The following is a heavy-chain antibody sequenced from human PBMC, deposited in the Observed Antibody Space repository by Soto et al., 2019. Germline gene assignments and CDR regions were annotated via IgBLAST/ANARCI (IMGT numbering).Heavy chain of an antibody. J-gene: IGHJ4*02. CDR2: IIPIFGTA. CDR1: GGTFSSYS. V-gene: IGHV1-69*01. Sequence: QVQLVQSGAEVKKPGSSVKVSCKASGGTFSSYSINWVRQAPGQGLQWMGEIIPIFGTANYAQKFQGRATITADESRSRAYMELSSLRSEDTAVYLCPSDGGRHCGGIEYWGQGTRVNVSS. D-gene: IGHD1-26*01. CDR3: PSDGGRHCGGIEY.